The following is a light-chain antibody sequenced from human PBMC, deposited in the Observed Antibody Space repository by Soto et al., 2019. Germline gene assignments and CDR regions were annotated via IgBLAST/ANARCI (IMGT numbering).Light chain of an antibody. CDR3: QQRFNWPPIT. V-gene: IGKV3-11*01. CDR2: DAS. CDR1: QSVSSY. Sequence: EIVLTQSPATLSLSPGETATLSCRACQSVSSYLAWYQQKPGQAPRLLIYDASTRATGIPARFSGSGSGTDFTLTISSLEPEDFAVYYCQQRFNWPPITFGQGTRLEIK. J-gene: IGKJ5*01.